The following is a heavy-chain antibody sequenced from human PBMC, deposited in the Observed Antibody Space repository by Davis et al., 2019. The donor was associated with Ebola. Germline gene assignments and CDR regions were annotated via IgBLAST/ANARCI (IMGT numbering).Heavy chain of an antibody. CDR2: ITPYNGNT. Sequence: AASVKVSCKASGYTFTSYGISWVRQAPGQGLEWMGWITPYNGNTNYAQKLQGRVTMTTDTSTSTAYMELRSLRSDDTAVYYCARIGSGWAPRVIDYWGQGTLVTVSS. J-gene: IGHJ4*02. CDR3: ARIGSGWAPRVIDY. CDR1: GYTFTSYG. V-gene: IGHV1-18*01. D-gene: IGHD6-19*01.